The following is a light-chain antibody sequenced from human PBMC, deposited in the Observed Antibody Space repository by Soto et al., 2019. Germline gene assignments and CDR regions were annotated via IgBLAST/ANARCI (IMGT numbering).Light chain of an antibody. Sequence: DIQMTQSPSSVSASVGDRVTISCRASQGIANYFAWYQQTPGAVPELLIYAASTLHSGLPSRFSGSGSGTDFTLTISSLQPEDVASYYCQKYSSASWTFGQGTKVDIK. CDR1: QGIANY. J-gene: IGKJ1*01. CDR3: QKYSSASWT. V-gene: IGKV1-27*01. CDR2: AAS.